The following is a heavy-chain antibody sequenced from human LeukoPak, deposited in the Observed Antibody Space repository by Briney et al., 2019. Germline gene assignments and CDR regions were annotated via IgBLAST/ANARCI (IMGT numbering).Heavy chain of an antibody. CDR3: ARDLRLRVHAFDI. Sequence: GSSVKVSCKASGGTFSSYAISWVRQAPGQGLEWMGGIIPIFGTANYAQKFQGRVTITTDESTSTAYMELSSLRSEDTAVYYCARDLRLRVHAFDIWGQGTMVTASS. CDR2: IIPIFGTA. CDR1: GGTFSSYA. J-gene: IGHJ3*02. D-gene: IGHD4-17*01. V-gene: IGHV1-69*05.